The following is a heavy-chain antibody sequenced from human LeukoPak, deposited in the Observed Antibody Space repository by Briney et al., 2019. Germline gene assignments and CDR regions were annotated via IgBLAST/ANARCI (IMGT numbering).Heavy chain of an antibody. Sequence: GGSLRLSCAASGFTFSNYAMNGVRQAPGRGLEWVSYISSSSASSSTIYYVDSVKGRFTISRDSAENSVYLQLDRVRVEDTAIYYCARDSASVGHNDDFDIWGQGTTVIVSS. D-gene: IGHD5/OR15-5a*01. CDR2: ISSSSASSSTI. J-gene: IGHJ3*02. V-gene: IGHV3-48*03. CDR3: ARDSASVGHNDDFDI. CDR1: GFTFSNYA.